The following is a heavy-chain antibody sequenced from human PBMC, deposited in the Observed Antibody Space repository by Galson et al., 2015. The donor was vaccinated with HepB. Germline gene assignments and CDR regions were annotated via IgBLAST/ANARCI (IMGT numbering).Heavy chain of an antibody. Sequence: SVKVSCKASGGTFSSYTISWVRQAPGQGLEWMGRIIPILGIANYAQKFQGRVTITADKSTSTAYMELSSLRSEDTAVYYCARCSTSCYIDFDYWGQGTLVTVSS. D-gene: IGHD2-2*02. J-gene: IGHJ4*02. V-gene: IGHV1-69*02. CDR3: ARCSTSCYIDFDY. CDR2: IIPILGIA. CDR1: GGTFSSYT.